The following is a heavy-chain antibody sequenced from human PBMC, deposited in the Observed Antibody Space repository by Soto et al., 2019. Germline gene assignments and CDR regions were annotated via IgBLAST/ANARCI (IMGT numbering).Heavy chain of an antibody. Sequence: SETLSLTCAVYGGSFSGYYWSWIRQPPGKGLEWIGEINHSGSTNYNPSLKSRVTISVDTSKNQFSLQLTSVTPEDTAVYYCAGTTSHKWYYMDVWGKGTTVTVSS. CDR1: GGSFSGYY. CDR3: AGTTSHKWYYMDV. CDR2: INHSGST. J-gene: IGHJ6*03. D-gene: IGHD1-7*01. V-gene: IGHV4-34*01.